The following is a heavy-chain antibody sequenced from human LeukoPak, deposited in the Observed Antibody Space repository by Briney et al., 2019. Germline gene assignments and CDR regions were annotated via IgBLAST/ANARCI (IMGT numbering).Heavy chain of an antibody. CDR2: IRHDGSNM. J-gene: IGHJ4*02. V-gene: IGHV3-30*02. CDR1: GFSFSSYV. D-gene: IGHD6-13*01. CDR3: AKDHGSSWSTFGY. Sequence: GGSLRLSCAASGFSFSSYVMHWVRQAPGKGLEWVAYIRHDGSNMYYADSVKGRFAISRDNSQKTLYLQMNSLRVEDTAVYYCAKDHGSSWSTFGYWGQGTLVTVSS.